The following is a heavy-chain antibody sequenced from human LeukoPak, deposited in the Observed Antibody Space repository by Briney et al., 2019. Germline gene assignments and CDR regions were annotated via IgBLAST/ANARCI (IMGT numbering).Heavy chain of an antibody. Sequence: GGSLRLSCAASGFTFSSYWMSWVRQAPGKGLEWVANIKQDGSEKYYVDSVKGRFTISRDNAKNSLYLQMNSLRAEDTAVYYCARDPTGYSSGWYGVDYYYGMDVWGQGTTVTVSS. V-gene: IGHV3-7*01. CDR1: GFTFSSYW. CDR2: IKQDGSEK. J-gene: IGHJ6*02. CDR3: ARDPTGYSSGWYGVDYYYGMDV. D-gene: IGHD6-19*01.